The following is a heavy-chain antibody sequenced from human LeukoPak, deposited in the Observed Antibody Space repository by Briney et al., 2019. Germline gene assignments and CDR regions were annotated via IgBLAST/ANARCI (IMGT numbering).Heavy chain of an antibody. CDR3: AGDPTTVTPGY. CDR1: GGSFNNYV. CDR2: IIPLFATT. J-gene: IGHJ4*02. V-gene: IGHV1-69*06. D-gene: IGHD4-17*01. Sequence: ASVTVSCKASGGSFNNYVINWVRQAPGQGLEWMGRIIPLFATTNYPQNFQGRLTITADKSTNTAYMELSRLTSEDTAVYYCAGDPTTVTPGYWGQGTLVTVSS.